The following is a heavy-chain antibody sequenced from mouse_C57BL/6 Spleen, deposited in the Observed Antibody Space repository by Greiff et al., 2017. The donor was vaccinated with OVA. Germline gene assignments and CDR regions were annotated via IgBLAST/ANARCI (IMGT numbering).Heavy chain of an antibody. CDR1: GYAFSSYW. D-gene: IGHD1-1*01. CDR2: IYPGDGDT. V-gene: IGHV1-80*01. J-gene: IGHJ1*03. CDR3: ATIYYYGSSPYWYFDG. Sequence: VKLMESGAELVKPGASVKISCKASGYAFSSYWMNWVKQRPGKGLEWIGQIYPGDGDTNYNGKFKGKATLTADKSSSTAYMQLSSLTSEDSAVYFCATIYYYGSSPYWYFDGWGTGTTVTVSS.